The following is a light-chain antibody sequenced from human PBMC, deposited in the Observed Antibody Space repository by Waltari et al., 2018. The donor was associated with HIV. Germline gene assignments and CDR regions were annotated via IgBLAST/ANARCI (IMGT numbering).Light chain of an antibody. CDR2: KAS. CDR1: QSISTW. V-gene: IGKV1-5*03. CDR3: QQYKSPHT. Sequence: DIRMTQSPSTLSASVGDRVNITCRASQSISTWLAWYQQKPGKAPKLLIYKASSLESGVPSRFSGSGSGTEFTLTISSLQPDDFATYHCQQYKSPHTFGQGTKLEIK. J-gene: IGKJ2*01.